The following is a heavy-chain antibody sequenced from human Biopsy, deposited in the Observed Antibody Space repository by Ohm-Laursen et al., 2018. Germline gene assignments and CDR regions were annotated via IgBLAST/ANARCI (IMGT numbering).Heavy chain of an antibody. D-gene: IGHD5-24*01. CDR3: ARAGVGSDGTDSYYYGMDV. V-gene: IGHV1-46*01. CDR2: ISPSGATT. Sequence: ASVKVSCKASGYTFTSFGISWVRQAPGQGLEWMGVISPSGATTSFPQNFQGRITMTRDTSTGTVYMDLNSLGSEDTAVYYCARAGVGSDGTDSYYYGMDVWGPGTTVTVSS. CDR1: GYTFTSFG. J-gene: IGHJ6*02.